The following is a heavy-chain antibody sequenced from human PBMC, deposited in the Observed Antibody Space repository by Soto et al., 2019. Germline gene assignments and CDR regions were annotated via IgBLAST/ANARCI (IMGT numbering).Heavy chain of an antibody. CDR1: GFTFGNFA. CDR2: ISAGGRSI. J-gene: IGHJ3*02. D-gene: IGHD3-10*01. V-gene: IGHV3-21*01. Sequence: GGSLRLSCAASGFTFGNFAMSWVRQAPGKGLEWVSSISAGGRSIYYADSLKGRSTVSRDNAKNSLYLQMNSLRAEDTAVYYCARSTPGNPFDIWGQGTMVTVSS. CDR3: ARSTPGNPFDI.